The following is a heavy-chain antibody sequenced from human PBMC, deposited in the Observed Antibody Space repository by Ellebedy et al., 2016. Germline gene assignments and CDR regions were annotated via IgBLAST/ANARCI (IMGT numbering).Heavy chain of an antibody. CDR2: INHSGST. CDR1: GGSFSGYY. D-gene: IGHD6-19*01. Sequence: SETLSLXCAVYGGSFSGYYWSWIRQPPGKGLEWIGEINHSGSTNYNPSLKSRVTISVDTSKNQFSLKLSSVTAADTAVYYCARGGGRWLQLDLWGQGTPVTVSS. V-gene: IGHV4-34*01. J-gene: IGHJ5*02. CDR3: ARGGGRWLQLDL.